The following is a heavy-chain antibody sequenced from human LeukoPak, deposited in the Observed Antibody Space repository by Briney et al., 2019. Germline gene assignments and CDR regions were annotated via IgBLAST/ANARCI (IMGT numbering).Heavy chain of an antibody. CDR1: GGSISSYY. D-gene: IGHD2-2*01. J-gene: IGHJ5*02. CDR2: IYYSGST. Sequence: SETLSLTCTVSGGSISSYYWSWLRQPPGKGLERIGYIYYSGSTNYNPSLTSRVTISVDTSKNQFSLKLSSVTAADTAVYYFTGVVPAATWFDPWGQGTLVTVSS. V-gene: IGHV4-59*01. CDR3: TGVVPAATWFDP.